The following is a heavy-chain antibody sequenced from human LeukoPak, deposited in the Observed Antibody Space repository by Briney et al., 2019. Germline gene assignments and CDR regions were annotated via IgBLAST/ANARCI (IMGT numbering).Heavy chain of an antibody. J-gene: IGHJ1*01. D-gene: IGHD3-22*01. Sequence: GGSLRLSCEASGFTFSRYWMHWVRQAPGKGPVWVSRIKSDGKTNYADSVKGRFTISRDNAKNTVSLQMDSLRAEDTGVYYCAKAPSEVGGYYPEYFRHWGQGTLVTVSS. CDR1: GFTFSRYW. CDR2: IKSDGKT. V-gene: IGHV3-74*01. CDR3: AKAPSEVGGYYPEYFRH.